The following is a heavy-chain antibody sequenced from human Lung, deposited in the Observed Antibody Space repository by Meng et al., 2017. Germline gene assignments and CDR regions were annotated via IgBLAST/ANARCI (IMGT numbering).Heavy chain of an antibody. Sequence: QWGARLFKPLETLVLHCGVSGWFFRDYYWSWIRQPPGKGLEWIGEINHSGSTNYNPSLESRATISVDTSQNNLSLKLSSVTAADSAVYYCARGPTTMAHDFDYWGQGTLVTVSS. J-gene: IGHJ4*02. CDR1: GWFFRDYY. CDR3: ARGPTTMAHDFDY. D-gene: IGHD4-11*01. V-gene: IGHV4-34*02. CDR2: INHSGST.